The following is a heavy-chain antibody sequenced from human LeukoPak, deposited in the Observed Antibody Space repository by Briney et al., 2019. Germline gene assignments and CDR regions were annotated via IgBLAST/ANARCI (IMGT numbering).Heavy chain of an antibody. D-gene: IGHD2-15*01. CDR2: ISGSDDST. J-gene: IGHJ4*02. Sequence: GGSLRLSCAASGFIFSNYAMSWVRQAPGKGLEWVSTISGSDDSTYYADSVRGRFTISRDNSKNTLYLQVNSLRAEDTAVYYCAKSRSGGGSCYNYWGQGTLVTVSS. CDR1: GFIFSNYA. V-gene: IGHV3-23*01. CDR3: AKSRSGGGSCYNY.